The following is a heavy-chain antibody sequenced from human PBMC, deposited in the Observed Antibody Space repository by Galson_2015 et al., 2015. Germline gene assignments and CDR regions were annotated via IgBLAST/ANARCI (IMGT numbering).Heavy chain of an antibody. CDR1: GLTFRSNG. CDR3: ATEYSGSRNFDY. Sequence: SLRLSCAASGLTFRSNGMHWVRQAPGKGLEWVAVIWHDGSNKYYADSVKGRFTISRENSKNTPFLEMNSLRVEDTAVYYCATEYSGSRNFDYWGQGTLVTVSS. CDR2: IWHDGSNK. J-gene: IGHJ4*02. V-gene: IGHV3-33*01. D-gene: IGHD5-12*01.